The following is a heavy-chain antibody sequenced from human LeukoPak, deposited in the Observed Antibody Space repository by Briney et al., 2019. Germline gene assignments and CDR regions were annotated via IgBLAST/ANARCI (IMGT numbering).Heavy chain of an antibody. Sequence: ASVKVSCKASGYSFTNYDINWVRQASGQGLEWMGWMNPSSGNTGFAQKFQGRVTLTRDTSITTAHMELSSLRSEDTAVYYCAKTRPLDSSSWSHGDYWGQGTLVTVSS. V-gene: IGHV1-8*01. D-gene: IGHD6-13*01. CDR3: AKTRPLDSSSWSHGDY. CDR1: GYSFTNYD. J-gene: IGHJ4*02. CDR2: MNPSSGNT.